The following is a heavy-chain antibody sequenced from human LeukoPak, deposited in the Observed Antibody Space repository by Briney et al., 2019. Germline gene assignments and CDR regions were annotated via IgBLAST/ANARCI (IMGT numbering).Heavy chain of an antibody. J-gene: IGHJ4*02. D-gene: IGHD4-17*01. Sequence: SQTLSLTCTVSGGSISSGSYYWSWIRQPAGKGLEWIGRIYATGSTNYNPSLKSRVTMSVDTSKNQFSLKLSSVTAADTAVYYCARGPTTVTRAFDYWGQGTLVTVSS. CDR2: IYATGST. V-gene: IGHV4-61*02. CDR1: GGSISSGSYY. CDR3: ARGPTTVTRAFDY.